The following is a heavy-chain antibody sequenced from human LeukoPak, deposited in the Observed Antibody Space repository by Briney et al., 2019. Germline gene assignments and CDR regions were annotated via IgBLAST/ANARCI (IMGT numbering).Heavy chain of an antibody. CDR2: IGTYNGNT. J-gene: IGHJ5*02. CDR1: GYAFTSYG. Sequence: GASVKVSCKASGYAFTSYGISWVRQAPGQGLGWMGWIGTYNGNTNYAQKLHGRVTMTTDTSTSTAYMELRSLRSDDTAVYYCARERREPIVPAAMEGIWCEPWGQGTLVTVSS. V-gene: IGHV1-18*01. D-gene: IGHD2-2*01. CDR3: ARERREPIVPAAMEGIWCEP.